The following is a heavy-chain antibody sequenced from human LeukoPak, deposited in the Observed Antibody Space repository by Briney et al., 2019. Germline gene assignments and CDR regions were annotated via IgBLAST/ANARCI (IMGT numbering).Heavy chain of an antibody. CDR3: ARDGVMVRGVRVLDYYNYYMDV. V-gene: IGHV3-48*03. J-gene: IGHJ6*03. D-gene: IGHD3-10*01. CDR2: ISSSGSTI. Sequence: GGSLRLSCAASGFTFSSYEMNWVRQAPGKGLERVSYISSSGSTIYYADSVKGRFTTSRDNAKNSLYLQMNSLRAEDTAVYYCARDGVMVRGVRVLDYYNYYMDVWGKGTTVTISS. CDR1: GFTFSSYE.